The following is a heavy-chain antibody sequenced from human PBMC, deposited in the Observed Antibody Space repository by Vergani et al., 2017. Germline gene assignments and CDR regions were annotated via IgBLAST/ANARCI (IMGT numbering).Heavy chain of an antibody. V-gene: IGHV4-59*01. CDR1: GGSISSYY. CDR2: IYYSGST. CDR3: ARGGDSPDY. D-gene: IGHD4-17*01. J-gene: IGHJ4*02. Sequence: QVQLQESGPGLVKPSETLSLTCTVSGGSISSYYWSWIRQPPGKGLEWIGSIYYSGSTYYNPSLKSRVTISVDTSKNQFSLKLSSVTAADTAVYYGARGGDSPDYWGQGTLVTVSS.